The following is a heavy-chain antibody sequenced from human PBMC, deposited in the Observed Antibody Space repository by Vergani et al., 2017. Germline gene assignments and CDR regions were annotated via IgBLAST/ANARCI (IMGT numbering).Heavy chain of an antibody. Sequence: EVQLLESGGGLVQPGGSLRLSCAASGFTFSSYAMSWVRQAPGKGLEWVSAISGSGGSTYYADSVTGRFTISRDNSKNTLYLQMNSLRAEDTAVYYCAKGGGGGYRGFPIGDWGQGTLVTVSS. CDR2: ISGSGGST. J-gene: IGHJ4*02. D-gene: IGHD1-26*01. CDR1: GFTFSSYA. CDR3: AKGGGGGYRGFPIGD. V-gene: IGHV3-23*01.